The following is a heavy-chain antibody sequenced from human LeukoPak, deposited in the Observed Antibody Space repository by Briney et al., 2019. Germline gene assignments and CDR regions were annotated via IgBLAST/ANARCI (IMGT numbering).Heavy chain of an antibody. CDR3: ARPCSSTSCYTGAFDI. V-gene: IGHV4-38-2*01. CDR1: GYSISSGYY. CDR2: IYDSGST. Sequence: SETLSLTCAVSGYSISSGYYWGWIRQPPGKGQEWIGSIYDSGSTYYNPSLKSRVTISVDTSKNQFSLKLSSVTAADTAVYYCARPCSSTSCYTGAFDIWGQGTMVTVSS. J-gene: IGHJ3*02. D-gene: IGHD2-2*02.